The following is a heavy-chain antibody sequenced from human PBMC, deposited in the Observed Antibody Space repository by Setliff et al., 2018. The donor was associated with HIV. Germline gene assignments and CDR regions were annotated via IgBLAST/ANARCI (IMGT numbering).Heavy chain of an antibody. CDR1: GFTFSTYV. J-gene: IGHJ3*02. Sequence: GGSLRLSCAASGFTFSTYVLSWVRQATGKGLGWVSAIGTAGDTYYPGSVKGRFTISRENAKNSLYLQMNSLRAGDTAVYYCARARDSSGYYPGAFDIWGQGTMVTVSS. D-gene: IGHD3-22*01. V-gene: IGHV3-13*01. CDR2: IGTAGDT. CDR3: ARARDSSGYYPGAFDI.